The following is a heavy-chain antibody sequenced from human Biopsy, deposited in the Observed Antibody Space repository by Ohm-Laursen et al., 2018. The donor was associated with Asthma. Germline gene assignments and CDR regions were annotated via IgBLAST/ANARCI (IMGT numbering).Heavy chain of an antibody. CDR1: GFAVSRDH. V-gene: IGHV3-53*01. J-gene: IGHJ1*01. Sequence: SLRLSCAASGFAVSRDHMFWVRQAPGKGLEWVSVIYSGGTSHTADSVRGRFTISRDYSKNTLYLQVHSLRAEDTAVYYCARGGGAHFQHWGQSTLVTVSS. D-gene: IGHD2-21*01. CDR3: ARGGGAHFQH. CDR2: IYSGGTS.